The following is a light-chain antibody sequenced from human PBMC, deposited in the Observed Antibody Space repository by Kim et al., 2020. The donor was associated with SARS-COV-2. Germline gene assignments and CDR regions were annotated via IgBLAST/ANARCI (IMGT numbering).Light chain of an antibody. CDR3: QQLNSYPLT. CDR2: AAS. Sequence: VGDRVTITCRASEGISSYLAWYQQKPWKAPKLLIYAASTLQSGVPSRFSGSGSGTDFTLTISSLQPEDFATYYCQQLNSYPLTFGGGTKVDIK. CDR1: EGISSY. J-gene: IGKJ4*01. V-gene: IGKV1-9*01.